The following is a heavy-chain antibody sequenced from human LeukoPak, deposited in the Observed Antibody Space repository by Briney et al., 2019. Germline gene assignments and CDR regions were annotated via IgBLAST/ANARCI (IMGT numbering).Heavy chain of an antibody. Sequence: GGSLRLSCAASGFTVSNKYMSWVRQAPWKGLEWVSVIYSGGNTYYADSVKGRFTISRDNSKNTVYLQMNSLRGEDTAVYYCARITVTQFDPWGQGTLVTVSS. CDR3: ARITVTQFDP. V-gene: IGHV3-66*01. CDR2: IYSGGNT. D-gene: IGHD4-11*01. J-gene: IGHJ5*02. CDR1: GFTVSNKY.